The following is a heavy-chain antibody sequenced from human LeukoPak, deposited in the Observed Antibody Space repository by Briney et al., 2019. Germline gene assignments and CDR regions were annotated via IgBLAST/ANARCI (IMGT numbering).Heavy chain of an antibody. CDR3: AREGDGYHSSGYWFHY. CDR2: INPNSGGI. Sequence: GASVKVSCKASGYTFTDYYMHWVRQAPGQRLGWMGWINPNSGGINYAQKFQGRVTMTRDTSISTAYLELSRLRSDDTAMYYCAREGDGYHSSGYWFHYWGQGTLVTVSS. V-gene: IGHV1-2*02. D-gene: IGHD3-22*01. CDR1: GYTFTDYY. J-gene: IGHJ4*02.